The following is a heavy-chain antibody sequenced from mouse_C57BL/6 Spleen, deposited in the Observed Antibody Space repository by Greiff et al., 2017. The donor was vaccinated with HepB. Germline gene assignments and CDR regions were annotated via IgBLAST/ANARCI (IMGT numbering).Heavy chain of an antibody. D-gene: IGHD1-1*01. V-gene: IGHV1-50*01. Sequence: VQLQQPGAELVKPGASVNLSCKASGYTFTSYWMQWVKQRPGQGLEWIGEIDPSDSYTNYNQKFKGKATLTVDTSSSTAYMQLSSLTSEDSAVYYCARFTTVVASDYWGQGTTLTVSS. CDR3: ARFTTVVASDY. CDR1: GYTFTSYW. CDR2: IDPSDSYT. J-gene: IGHJ2*01.